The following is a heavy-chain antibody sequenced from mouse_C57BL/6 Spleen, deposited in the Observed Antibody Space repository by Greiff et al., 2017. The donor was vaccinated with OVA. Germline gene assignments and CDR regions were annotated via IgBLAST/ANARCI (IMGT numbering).Heavy chain of an antibody. Sequence: DVKLEESGGGLVKPGGSLKLSCAASGFTFSSYAMSWVRQTPEKRLEWVATISDGGSYTYYPDNVKGRFTISRDNAKNNLYLQMSHLKSEDTAMYYCARDGRYDSWFAYWGQGTLVTVSA. CDR1: GFTFSSYA. V-gene: IGHV5-4*01. CDR2: ISDGGSYT. D-gene: IGHD2-4*01. J-gene: IGHJ3*01. CDR3: ARDGRYDSWFAY.